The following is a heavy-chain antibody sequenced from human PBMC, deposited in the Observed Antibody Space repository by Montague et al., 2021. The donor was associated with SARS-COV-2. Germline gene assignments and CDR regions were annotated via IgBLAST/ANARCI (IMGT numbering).Heavy chain of an antibody. CDR1: GGSISSYY. V-gene: IGHV4-59*01. CDR3: ARGSGWMGNAFDI. J-gene: IGHJ3*02. D-gene: IGHD6-19*01. CDR2: IYYSRST. Sequence: SETLSLTCTVSGGSISSYYWSWIRQPPGKGLEWIGYIYYSRSTNYNPSLKSRVTISVDTSKNQFSLKLSSVTAADTAVYYCARGSGWMGNAFDIWGQGTMSPSLQ.